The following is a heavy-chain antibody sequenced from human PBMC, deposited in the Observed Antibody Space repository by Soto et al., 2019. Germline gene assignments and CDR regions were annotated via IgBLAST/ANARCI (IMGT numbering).Heavy chain of an antibody. V-gene: IGHV3-11*04. J-gene: IGHJ5*02. CDR2: ISGIGANI. Sequence: QVHLVESGGGVVKPAGSLRLSCAASGFTFSDYFMSWIRQAPGKGLEWVSFISGIGANIKYADSVKGRFTISRDNAKNSLYLQMNSLRDEDTAVYYCVRDSARIVVVPRVDGDNWFDPWGQGTLVTVSS. D-gene: IGHD2-2*01. CDR3: VRDSARIVVVPRVDGDNWFDP. CDR1: GFTFSDYF.